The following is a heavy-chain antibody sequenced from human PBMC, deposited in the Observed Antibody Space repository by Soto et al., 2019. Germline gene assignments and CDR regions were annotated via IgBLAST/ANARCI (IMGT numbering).Heavy chain of an antibody. CDR1: GFTFSSYW. CDR2: INSDGSST. D-gene: IGHD3-3*01. V-gene: IGHV3-74*01. J-gene: IGHJ3*02. Sequence: EVQPVESGGGLVQPGGSLRLSCAASGFTFSSYWMHWVRQAPGKGLVWVSRINSDGSSTSYADSVKGRFTISRDNAKNTLYLQMNSLRAEDTAVYYCARGLLSLEWLSEDDAFDIWGQGTMVTVSS. CDR3: ARGLLSLEWLSEDDAFDI.